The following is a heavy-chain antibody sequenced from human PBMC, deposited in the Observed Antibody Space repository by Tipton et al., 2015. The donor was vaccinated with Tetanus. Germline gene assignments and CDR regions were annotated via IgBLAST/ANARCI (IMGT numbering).Heavy chain of an antibody. CDR2: SWYDGTDQ. J-gene: IGHJ5*01. V-gene: IGHV3-33*06. CDR1: GFIFSSYG. Sequence: SLRLSCPASGFIFSSYGIHWVRQAPGKGLEWVAVSWYDGTDQYYADSVKGRFTLSRDNSKHTLYLQMNSLGPEDTAVYYCAKDLRYLSSWHDSWGQGALVTVSS. CDR3: AKDLRYLSSWHDS. D-gene: IGHD6-13*01.